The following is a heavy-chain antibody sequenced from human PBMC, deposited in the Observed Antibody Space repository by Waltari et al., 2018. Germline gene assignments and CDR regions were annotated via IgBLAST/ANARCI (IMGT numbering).Heavy chain of an antibody. V-gene: IGHV3-66*01. J-gene: IGHJ4*02. D-gene: IGHD6-19*01. CDR2: IYSGGST. CDR3: ARDSPIAVAGAFGY. CDR1: GFKFDDYA. Sequence: EVQLVESGGLVVQPGGSLRLACAASGFKFDDYAMYWVRQAPGEGLEWVSVIYSGGSTYYADSVKGRFTISRDNSKNTLYLQMNSLRAEDTAVYYCARDSPIAVAGAFGYWGQGTLVTVSS.